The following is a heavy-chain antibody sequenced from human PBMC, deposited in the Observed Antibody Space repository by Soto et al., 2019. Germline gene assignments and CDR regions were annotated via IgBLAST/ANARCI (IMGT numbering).Heavy chain of an antibody. D-gene: IGHD3-10*01. J-gene: IGHJ6*02. Sequence: PGGSLRLSCAASGFTFSSYAMSWVRQAPGKGLEWVSAISGSGGSTYYADSVKGRFTISRDNSKNTLYLQMNSLRAEDTAVYYCARALTLPYGSGSYYNDYGMDVWGQGTTVTVSS. CDR3: ARALTLPYGSGSYYNDYGMDV. V-gene: IGHV3-23*01. CDR1: GFTFSSYA. CDR2: ISGSGGST.